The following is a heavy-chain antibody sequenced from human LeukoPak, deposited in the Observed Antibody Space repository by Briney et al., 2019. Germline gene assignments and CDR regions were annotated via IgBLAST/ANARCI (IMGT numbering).Heavy chain of an antibody. J-gene: IGHJ4*02. Sequence: GGSLRLSCAASGFTFSSYAMHWVRQAPGKGLEWVAVISYDGSNKYYADSVKGRFTISRDNSKNTLYLQMNSLRAEDTAVYYCARDSYVWGSYRYSGGYWGQGTLVTVSS. CDR1: GFTFSSYA. CDR2: ISYDGSNK. D-gene: IGHD3-16*02. V-gene: IGHV3-30-3*01. CDR3: ARDSYVWGSYRYSGGY.